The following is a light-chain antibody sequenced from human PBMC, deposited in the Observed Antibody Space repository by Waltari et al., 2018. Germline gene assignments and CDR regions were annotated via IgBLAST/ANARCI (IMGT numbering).Light chain of an antibody. CDR1: SSAVGGYNS. Sequence: QSALTQPASVSGSPGQSITIPSTGTSSAVGGYNSVSWYQDHPGQAPKVIIYDVSDRPSGISERFSGSKSGNTASLTISGLQAEDEADYYCSSQSSDNVVLFGGGTKLTVL. CDR3: SSQSSDNVVL. J-gene: IGLJ2*01. CDR2: DVS. V-gene: IGLV2-14*03.